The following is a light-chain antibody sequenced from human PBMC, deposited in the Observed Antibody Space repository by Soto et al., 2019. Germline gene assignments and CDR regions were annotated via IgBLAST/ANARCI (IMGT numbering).Light chain of an antibody. CDR1: SSNIGAGYD. V-gene: IGLV1-40*01. J-gene: IGLJ2*01. CDR3: QSFDTSLSGFVV. Sequence: QSVLTQPPSMSRAPGQRVTISCTGSSSNIGAGYDVHWYQQHPGTAPKLLIFDNNNRPSGVPDRFSGSKSDTSASLAITGLQAEDEADYYCQSFDTSLSGFVVFGGGTKLTVL. CDR2: DNN.